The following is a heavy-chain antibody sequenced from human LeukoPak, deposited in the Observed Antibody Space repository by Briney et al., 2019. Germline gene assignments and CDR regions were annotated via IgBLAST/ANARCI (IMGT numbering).Heavy chain of an antibody. D-gene: IGHD3-3*01. CDR3: ARDLLYFYDFWSGYVDY. V-gene: IGHV1-69*04. CDR1: GGTFSSYA. J-gene: IGHJ4*02. CDR2: IIPILGIA. Sequence: SVKVSCKASGGTFSSYAISWVRQAPAQGLEWVGRIIPILGIANYAQKFQGRVTITADKSTSTAYMELSSLRSEDTAVYYCARDLLYFYDFWSGYVDYWGQGTLVTVSS.